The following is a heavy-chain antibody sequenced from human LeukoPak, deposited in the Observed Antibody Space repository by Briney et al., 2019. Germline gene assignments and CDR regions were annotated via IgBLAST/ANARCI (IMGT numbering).Heavy chain of an antibody. CDR1: GFTFSDFG. J-gene: IGHJ4*02. CDR3: ARDTYSSGSYNA. V-gene: IGHV3-21*01. CDR2: ISGSTKSV. D-gene: IGHD1-26*01. Sequence: GGSLRLSCAGSGFTFSDFGMSWVRQAPGKGLEWVSSISGSTKSVYYADPVRGRFTISRDNAQNSLSLQLNSLRVEDTAVYYCARDTYSSGSYNAWGQGTLVIVSS.